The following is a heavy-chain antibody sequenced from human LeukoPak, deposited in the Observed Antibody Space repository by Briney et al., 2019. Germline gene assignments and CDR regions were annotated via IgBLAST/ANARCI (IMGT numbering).Heavy chain of an antibody. D-gene: IGHD2-2*01. V-gene: IGHV3-30*18. CDR3: AKDYCSSTSCYGWRGLDY. CDR1: GFTFSSYG. J-gene: IGHJ4*02. CDR2: ISYDGSNK. Sequence: PARSLSLSCAASGFTFSSYGMHWVRQAPGKGLEWVAVISYDGSNKYYADSVKGRFTISRDNSKNTLYLQMNSLRAEDTAVYYCAKDYCSSTSCYGWRGLDYWGQGTLVTVSS.